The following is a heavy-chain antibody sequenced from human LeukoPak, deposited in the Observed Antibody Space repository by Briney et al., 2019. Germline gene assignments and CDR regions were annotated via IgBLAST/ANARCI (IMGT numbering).Heavy chain of an antibody. CDR2: INHSGST. Sequence: SDPLSLTCAVYGGSFSGYYWSWIRHPPGKGLEWIGEINHSGSTNYNPSLKSRVTISVDTSKTPFSLKLSSVTAADTAVYYCARGGAQGIVVVPAATVYFDYWGQGTLVTVSS. CDR1: GGSFSGYY. V-gene: IGHV4-34*01. CDR3: ARGGAQGIVVVPAATVYFDY. D-gene: IGHD2-2*01. J-gene: IGHJ4*02.